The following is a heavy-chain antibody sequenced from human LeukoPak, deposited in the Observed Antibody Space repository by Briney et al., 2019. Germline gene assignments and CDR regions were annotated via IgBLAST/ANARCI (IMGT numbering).Heavy chain of an antibody. CDR2: INIGNGNT. Sequence: ASVKVSCKASGYTFINHAIHWVRQAPGQRLEWMGWINIGNGNTKYSQNFRGRITITRDTSATTAYMDLSSLRSEDTAAYYCARRLGRSFDYWGQGTLVTVSS. CDR1: GYTFINHA. D-gene: IGHD2-21*01. V-gene: IGHV1-3*04. CDR3: ARRLGRSFDY. J-gene: IGHJ4*02.